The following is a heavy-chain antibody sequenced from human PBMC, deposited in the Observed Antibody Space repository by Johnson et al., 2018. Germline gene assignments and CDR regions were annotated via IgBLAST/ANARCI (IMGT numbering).Heavy chain of an antibody. V-gene: IGHV3-74*01. CDR2: INSDGSST. J-gene: IGHJ6*03. CDR1: GFTFSSYW. Sequence: VQLQESGGGLVQXGGSLRLSCAASGFTFSSYWMHWVRQAPGKGLVWVSRINSDGSSTSYADSVKGRFTISRDNAKNTLYLQMNSRRAEDTAVYYCARDSRQWLVGYYYYYMDVWGKGTTVTVSS. D-gene: IGHD6-19*01. CDR3: ARDSRQWLVGYYYYYMDV.